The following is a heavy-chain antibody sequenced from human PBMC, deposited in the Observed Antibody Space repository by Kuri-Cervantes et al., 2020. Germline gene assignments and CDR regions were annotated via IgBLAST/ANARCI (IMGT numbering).Heavy chain of an antibody. CDR1: GGPLSSSSYY. D-gene: IGHD2-8*01. CDR2: IYYHGST. J-gene: IGHJ3*02. CDR3: AGEGYAPGPFDI. V-gene: IGHV4-39*07. Sequence: ESLKIPCTFSGGPLSSSSYYWGWIRQPPGKGLEWIGSIYYHGSTNSNPSLKSRVTISVDTSRNQFSLKLRSVTAEDTAVYYCAGEGYAPGPFDIWGQGTVVTVSS.